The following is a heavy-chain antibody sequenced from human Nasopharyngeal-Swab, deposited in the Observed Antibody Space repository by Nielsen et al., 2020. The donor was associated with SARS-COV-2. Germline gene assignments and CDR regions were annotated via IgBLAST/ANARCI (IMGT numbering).Heavy chain of an antibody. Sequence: SATLSLTCAVYGGSFSGYYWSWIRQPPGKGLEWVGEINHSGSTNYNPSLKSRVTISVDTSKNQFSLKLSSVTAADTAVYYCATYYYDSSGYYLFDYWGQGTLVTVSS. V-gene: IGHV4-34*01. CDR2: INHSGST. CDR3: ATYYYDSSGYYLFDY. CDR1: GGSFSGYY. D-gene: IGHD3-22*01. J-gene: IGHJ4*02.